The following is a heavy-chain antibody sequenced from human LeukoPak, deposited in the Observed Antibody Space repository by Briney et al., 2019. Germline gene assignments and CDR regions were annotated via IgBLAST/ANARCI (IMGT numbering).Heavy chain of an antibody. CDR3: ARDLGGSSWTPYNWFDP. CDR2: TYYRSKWYN. D-gene: IGHD6-13*01. V-gene: IGHV6-1*01. J-gene: IGHJ5*02. Sequence: SQTLSLTCAISGDSVSSNSAAWNWIRQSPSRGLEWLGRTYYRSKWYNDYAVSVKSRITINPDTSKNQFSLQLNSVTPEDTAVYYCARDLGGSSWTPYNWFDPWGQGTLVTVSS. CDR1: GDSVSSNSAA.